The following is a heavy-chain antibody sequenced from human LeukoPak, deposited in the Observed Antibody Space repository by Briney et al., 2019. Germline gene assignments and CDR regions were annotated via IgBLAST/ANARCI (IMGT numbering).Heavy chain of an antibody. Sequence: ASVTVSCTASGYTFTSNYIHWVRQAPGQGLEWMGMIYPRDGSTSYAQKFQGRVTVTRDTSTSTVHMELSGLRSEDTAVYYCARDQGGFDYWGQGTLVTVSS. CDR3: ARDQGGFDY. CDR1: GYTFTSNY. CDR2: IYPRDGST. J-gene: IGHJ4*02. V-gene: IGHV1-46*01.